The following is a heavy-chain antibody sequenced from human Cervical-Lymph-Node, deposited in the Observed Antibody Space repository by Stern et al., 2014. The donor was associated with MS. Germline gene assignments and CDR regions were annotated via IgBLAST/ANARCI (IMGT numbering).Heavy chain of an antibody. CDR2: ISRTGGST. Sequence: EVQLLESGGGLVQPGGSLRLSCAASGFTFSSYAMHWVRQAPGKGLEYVSVISRTGGSTYYANSVKGRFTISRDNSKNTLYLHMGSLRVEDMAVYYCARGVTYCGGDCYGWYFDLWGRGTLVTVSS. CDR1: GFTFSSYA. D-gene: IGHD2-21*02. J-gene: IGHJ2*01. V-gene: IGHV3-64*01. CDR3: ARGVTYCGGDCYGWYFDL.